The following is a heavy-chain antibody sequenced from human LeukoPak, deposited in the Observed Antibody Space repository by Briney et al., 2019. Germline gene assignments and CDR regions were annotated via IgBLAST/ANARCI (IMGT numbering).Heavy chain of an antibody. V-gene: IGHV3-30-3*01. D-gene: IGHD2-2*01. CDR3: ARARVRNQLLLLGDY. CDR1: GFTFSSYA. Sequence: PGRSLRLSCAASGFTFSSYAMHWVRQAPGKGLEWVAVISYDGSNKYYADSVKARFTISRDNSKNTLYLQMNSLRAEDTAVYYCARARVRNQLLLLGDYWGQGTLVTVSS. J-gene: IGHJ4*02. CDR2: ISYDGSNK.